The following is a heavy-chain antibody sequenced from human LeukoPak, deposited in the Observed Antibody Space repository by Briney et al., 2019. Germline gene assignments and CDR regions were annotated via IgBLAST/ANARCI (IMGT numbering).Heavy chain of an antibody. CDR1: GGSINNYY. D-gene: IGHD1-26*01. V-gene: IGHV4-59*08. Sequence: PSETLSLTCTVSGGSINNYYWIWIRQPPGRGLEWIGYIHYSGSTNYKLSLKSRVTISVDTSKKQFSLKLSSVTAADTAVYYCARRSRWDRGGYFDYWGQGTLVTVSS. CDR3: ARRSRWDRGGYFDY. J-gene: IGHJ4*02. CDR2: IHYSGST.